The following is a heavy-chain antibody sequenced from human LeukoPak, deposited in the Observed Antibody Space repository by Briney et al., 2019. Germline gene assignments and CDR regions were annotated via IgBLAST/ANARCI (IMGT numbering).Heavy chain of an antibody. Sequence: ASVKVSCKASGYTFTSYGISWVRQAPGQGLEWMGWISAYNGNTNYAQKLQGRVTMTTDTSTSTAYMELRSLRSDDTAVYYCARDWGRPGLWFGELNFDYWGQGTLVTVSS. D-gene: IGHD3-10*01. CDR2: ISAYNGNT. J-gene: IGHJ4*02. CDR1: GYTFTSYG. V-gene: IGHV1-18*01. CDR3: ARDWGRPGLWFGELNFDY.